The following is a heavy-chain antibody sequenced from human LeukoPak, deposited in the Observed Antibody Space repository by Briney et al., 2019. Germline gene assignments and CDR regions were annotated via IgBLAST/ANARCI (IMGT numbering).Heavy chain of an antibody. CDR1: GGSISSSSYY. V-gene: IGHV4-39*01. CDR2: IYYSGST. CDR3: ARPSGYNWFDP. D-gene: IGHD6-25*01. J-gene: IGHJ5*02. Sequence: SETLSLTCTVSGGSISSSSYYWGWIRQPPGKGLEWIGSIYYSGSTYYNPSLKSRVTISVDTSKNQFSLKPSSVTAADTAVYYCARPSGYNWFDPWGQGTLVTVSS.